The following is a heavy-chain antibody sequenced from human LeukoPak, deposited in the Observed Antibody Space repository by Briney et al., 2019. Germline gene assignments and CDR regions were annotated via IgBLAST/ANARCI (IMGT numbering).Heavy chain of an antibody. CDR1: GYTFTSYA. Sequence: GASVKVSCKASGYTFTSYAMHWVRQAPGQGLEWMGWINAGNGNTKYSQKFQGRVTITRDTSASTAYMELSSLRSEDTAVYYCARPTYGSGSPDYWGQGTLVTVSS. J-gene: IGHJ4*02. V-gene: IGHV1-3*01. CDR3: ARPTYGSGSPDY. CDR2: INAGNGNT. D-gene: IGHD3-10*01.